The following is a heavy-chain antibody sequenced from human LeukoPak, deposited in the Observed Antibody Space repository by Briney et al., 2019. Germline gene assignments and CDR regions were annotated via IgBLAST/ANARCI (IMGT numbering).Heavy chain of an antibody. CDR1: GFTFSSYW. J-gene: IGHJ4*02. V-gene: IGHV3-7*03. CDR3: VKDSPPRYSGSPPAY. D-gene: IGHD1-26*01. Sequence: PGGSLRLSCAASGFTFSSYWMSWVRQAPGKGLEWVANINKDGGEKYYVDSVKGRFTISRDNAMNSLYLQMNSLRADDTAVYYCVKDSPPRYSGSPPAYWGQGTLVTVSS. CDR2: INKDGGEK.